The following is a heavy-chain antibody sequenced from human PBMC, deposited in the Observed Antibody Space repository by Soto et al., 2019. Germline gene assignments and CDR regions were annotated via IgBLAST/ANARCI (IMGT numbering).Heavy chain of an antibody. Sequence: EVQLEETGGGLIQPGGCLSLSCAASGFAVSSNHMSWVRQAPGKGLEWVTLIHSDGRTYGGDTYYADSVKGRFTISRDNSKNTIYLQMNSLRAEDSALYYCARDLGRAPFDYWGQGTLVTVSS. CDR3: ARDLGRAPFDY. V-gene: IGHV3-53*02. CDR2: IHSDGRTYGGDT. J-gene: IGHJ4*02. CDR1: GFAVSSNH.